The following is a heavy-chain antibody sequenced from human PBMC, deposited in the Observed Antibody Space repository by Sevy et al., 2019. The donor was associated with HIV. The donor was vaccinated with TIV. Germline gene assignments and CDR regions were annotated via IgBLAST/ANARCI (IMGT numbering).Heavy chain of an antibody. CDR2: IYYSGSA. V-gene: IGHV4-59*08. J-gene: IGHJ6*03. CDR1: GGSISSYY. Sequence: SETLSLTCTVSGGSISSYYWSWIRQPPGKGLEWIGYIYYSGSANYNPALKSRVTISVDTSKNQFSLKLSSVTAADTAVYYCARHADLWSPIVVVPAAIVSYYMDVWGKGTTVTVSS. D-gene: IGHD2-2*01. CDR3: ARHADLWSPIVVVPAAIVSYYMDV.